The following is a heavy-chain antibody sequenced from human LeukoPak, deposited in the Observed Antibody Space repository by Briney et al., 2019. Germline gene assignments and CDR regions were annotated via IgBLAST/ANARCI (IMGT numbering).Heavy chain of an antibody. D-gene: IGHD2-21*02. Sequence: PGGSLRLSCTASGFNLSDYYMNWIRQAPGKGLEWVSSNSGSGGSTYYADSVEGRFTISRDNSKNTLYLQMNSLRAEDTAVYYCAKRGLGDREAFDIWGQGTMVTVSS. CDR2: NSGSGGST. J-gene: IGHJ3*02. CDR1: GFNLSDYY. CDR3: AKRGLGDREAFDI. V-gene: IGHV3-23*01.